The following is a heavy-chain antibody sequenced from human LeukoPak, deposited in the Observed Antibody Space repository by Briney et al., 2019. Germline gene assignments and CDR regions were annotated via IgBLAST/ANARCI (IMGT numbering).Heavy chain of an antibody. CDR3: SKDRWGSGGSGGGDY. CDR1: GFTFSSYA. Sequence: GGSLRLSFAASGFTFSSYAMTWVRQAPGKGLDWVSTISKTGGSTYYADSVRGRFTVSRDNSKNTLYLQMNSLRVEDTAVYYCSKDRWGSGGSGGGDYWGQGTLVTVSS. J-gene: IGHJ4*02. D-gene: IGHD2-15*01. V-gene: IGHV3-23*01. CDR2: ISKTGGST.